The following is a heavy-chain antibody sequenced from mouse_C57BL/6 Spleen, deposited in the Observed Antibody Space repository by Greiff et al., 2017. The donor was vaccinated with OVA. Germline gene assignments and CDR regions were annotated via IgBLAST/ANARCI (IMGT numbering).Heavy chain of an antibody. Sequence: QLQQPGAELVRPGSSVKLSCKASGYTFTSYWMDWVKQRPGQGLEWIGNIYPSDSETHYNQKFKDKATLTVDKSSSTAYMQLSSLTSEDSAVYYCARTTTVWDYWGQGTTLTVSS. J-gene: IGHJ2*01. CDR2: IYPSDSET. CDR3: ARTTTVWDY. CDR1: GYTFTSYW. V-gene: IGHV1-61*01. D-gene: IGHD1-1*01.